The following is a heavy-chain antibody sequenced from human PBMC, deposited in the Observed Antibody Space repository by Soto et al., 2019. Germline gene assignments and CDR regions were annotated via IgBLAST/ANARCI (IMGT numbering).Heavy chain of an antibody. D-gene: IGHD3-10*01. CDR1: GGSFSGYY. V-gene: IGHV4-34*01. CDR3: ARSGPRTGNGSGSMAPKKYYFDY. Sequence: SETLSLTCAVYGGSFSGYYWSWIRQPPGKGLEWIGEINHSGSTNYNPSLKSRVTISVDTSKNQFSLKLSSVTAADTAVYYCARSGPRTGNGSGSMAPKKYYFDYWGQGTLVTVSS. J-gene: IGHJ4*02. CDR2: INHSGST.